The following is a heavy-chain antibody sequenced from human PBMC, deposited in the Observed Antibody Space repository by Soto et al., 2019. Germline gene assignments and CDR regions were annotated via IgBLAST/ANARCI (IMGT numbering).Heavy chain of an antibody. CDR1: GGTFSSYT. CDR3: ARGDITMVRGVINYYYGMDV. CDR2: ISAYNGNT. Sequence: QVQLVQSGAEVKKPGSSVKVSCKASGGTFSSYTISWVRQAPGQGLEWMGWISAYNGNTNYAQKLQGRVTMTTDTSTSTAYMELRSLRSDDTAVYYCARGDITMVRGVINYYYGMDVWGQGTTVTVSS. D-gene: IGHD3-10*01. J-gene: IGHJ6*02. V-gene: IGHV1-18*01.